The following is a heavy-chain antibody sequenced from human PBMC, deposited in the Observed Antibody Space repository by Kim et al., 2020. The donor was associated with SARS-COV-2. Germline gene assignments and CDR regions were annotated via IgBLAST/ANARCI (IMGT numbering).Heavy chain of an antibody. J-gene: IGHJ4*02. V-gene: IGHV4-34*01. Sequence: GSTKFNPSLKSRISISFDTTKNQVSLNVTAVTAADTAVYYCASTPWRYFDYWGQGALVTVSS. D-gene: IGHD2-15*01. CDR3: ASTPWRYFDY. CDR2: GST.